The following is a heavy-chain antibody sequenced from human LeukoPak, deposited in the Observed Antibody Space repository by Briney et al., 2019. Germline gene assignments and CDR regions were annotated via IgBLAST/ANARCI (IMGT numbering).Heavy chain of an antibody. Sequence: GRSLRLSCAASGFTFSSYGMPWVRQAPGKGLEWVAVISYDGSNKYYADSVKGRFTISRDNSKNTLYLQMNSLRAEDTAVYYCAKDVWDSSGWLRSLSEYYYYGMDVWGQGTTVTVSS. CDR3: AKDVWDSSGWLRSLSEYYYYGMDV. CDR1: GFTFSSYG. CDR2: ISYDGSNK. J-gene: IGHJ6*02. D-gene: IGHD6-19*01. V-gene: IGHV3-30*18.